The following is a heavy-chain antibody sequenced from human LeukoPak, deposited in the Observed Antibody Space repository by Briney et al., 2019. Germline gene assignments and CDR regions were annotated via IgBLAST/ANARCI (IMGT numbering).Heavy chain of an antibody. V-gene: IGHV3-49*04. CDR2: IRSKAYGGTT. CDR1: GFTFDGYA. Sequence: GGSLRLSCTASGFTFDGYAMSWVRQAPGKGLEWVGFIRSKAYGGTTEYAASVKGRFTISRDDSKSIAYLQMNSLKTEDTAVYYCTRISSIWYYDFDYWGQGTLVTVSS. J-gene: IGHJ4*02. D-gene: IGHD6-13*01. CDR3: TRISSIWYYDFDY.